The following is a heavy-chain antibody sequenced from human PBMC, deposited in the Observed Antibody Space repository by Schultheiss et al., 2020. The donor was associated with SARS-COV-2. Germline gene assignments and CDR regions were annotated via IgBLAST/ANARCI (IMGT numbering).Heavy chain of an antibody. V-gene: IGHV4-61*05. J-gene: IGHJ4*02. CDR2: IYYSGST. Sequence: SETLSLTCIVSGGSISSNNYYWGWIRPPPGKGLEWIGYIYYSGSTNYNPSLKSRVTMSVDTSKNQFSLKLSSVTAADTAVYYCARDSDIVATIDGGNYFDYWGQGTLVTVSS. D-gene: IGHD5-12*01. CDR1: GGSISSNNYY. CDR3: ARDSDIVATIDGGNYFDY.